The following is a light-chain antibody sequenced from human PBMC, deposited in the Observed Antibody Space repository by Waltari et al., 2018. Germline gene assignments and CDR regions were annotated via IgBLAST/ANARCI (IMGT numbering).Light chain of an antibody. Sequence: SYVLTQPPSVSVAPGGTAAITCGGDNIGSQGVSWYQQRPGQAPVLVVYDDSARPSEIPERFSGSISGNMATLTVSRVEAGDEADYYCQVWDNSRDLVLIGGGTKLTVL. J-gene: IGLJ2*01. CDR3: QVWDNSRDLVL. CDR1: NIGSQG. CDR2: DDS. V-gene: IGLV3-21*02.